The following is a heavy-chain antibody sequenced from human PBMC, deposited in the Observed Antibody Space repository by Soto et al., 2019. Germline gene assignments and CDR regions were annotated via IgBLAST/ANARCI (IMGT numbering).Heavy chain of an antibody. CDR1: GFTFSSYA. J-gene: IGHJ4*02. CDR2: ISGSGGST. V-gene: IGHV3-23*01. Sequence: PGGSLRLSCAASGFTFSSYAMSWVRQAPGKGLEWVSAISGSGGSTYYADSVKGRFTISRDNSKNTLYLQMNSLRAEDTAVYYCAKDPLSHSDGGNYFDYWGQGTLVTVSS. CDR3: AKDPLSHSDGGNYFDY. D-gene: IGHD2-15*01.